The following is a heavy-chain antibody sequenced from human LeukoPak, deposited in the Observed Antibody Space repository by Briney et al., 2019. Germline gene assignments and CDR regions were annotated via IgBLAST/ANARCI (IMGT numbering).Heavy chain of an antibody. Sequence: GGSLRLSCVASGFTFSAAGMHWVRQAPGKGLEWVAFIRIDGSSTYYADSVEGRFTISRDNSESKLFLQMNSLRAEDSAVYFCAKDRVGPKHYLDVWGTGTTVTISS. V-gene: IGHV3-30*02. D-gene: IGHD1-26*01. J-gene: IGHJ6*04. CDR2: IRIDGSST. CDR1: GFTFSAAG. CDR3: AKDRVGPKHYLDV.